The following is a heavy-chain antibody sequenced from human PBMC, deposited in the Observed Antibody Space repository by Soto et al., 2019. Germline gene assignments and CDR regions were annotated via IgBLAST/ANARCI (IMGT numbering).Heavy chain of an antibody. D-gene: IGHD2-15*01. J-gene: IGHJ3*02. CDR2: ICYDGSNK. Sequence: QVQLVESGGGVVQPGRSLRLSCAASGFTFSSYGMHWVRQAPGKGLEWVAVICYDGSNKYYADSVKGRFTISRDNSKKTLYQQMNSRRAEDTAVYYCARVGPLTTRVVPPDAFDIWGQGTMVTVSS. V-gene: IGHV3-33*01. CDR3: ARVGPLTTRVVPPDAFDI. CDR1: GFTFSSYG.